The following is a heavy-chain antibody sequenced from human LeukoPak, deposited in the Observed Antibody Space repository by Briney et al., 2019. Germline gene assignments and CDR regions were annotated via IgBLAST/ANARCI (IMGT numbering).Heavy chain of an antibody. CDR1: GGSISSGGYY. D-gene: IGHD3-22*01. CDR2: IYYSGST. J-gene: IGHJ3*02. V-gene: IGHV4-31*03. Sequence: PSQTLSLTCTVSGGSISSGGYYWSWIRQHPGKGLEWIGYIYYSGSTDYNPSLKSRVIISVDTSKKQFSVKLSSVTAADTAVYYCARDHDSSDAFDIWGQGTMVTVSS. CDR3: ARDHDSSDAFDI.